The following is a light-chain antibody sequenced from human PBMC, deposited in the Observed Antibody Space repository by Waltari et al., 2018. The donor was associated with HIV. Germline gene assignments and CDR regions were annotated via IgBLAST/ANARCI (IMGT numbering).Light chain of an antibody. Sequence: EIVLTQSPGTLSLSPGERATLSCRASQSVSSSYLAWYQQKPGQAPRLLIYGASSRATGSPDRFSGSGSGTDFTLTISRLEPEDFAVYYCQQYGSSPPWTFAKGPRWKSN. V-gene: IGKV3-20*01. J-gene: IGKJ1*01. CDR1: QSVSSSY. CDR2: GAS. CDR3: QQYGSSPPWT.